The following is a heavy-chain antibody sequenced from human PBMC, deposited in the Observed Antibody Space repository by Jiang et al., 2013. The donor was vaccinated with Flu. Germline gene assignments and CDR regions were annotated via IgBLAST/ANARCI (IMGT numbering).Heavy chain of an antibody. D-gene: IGHD6-13*01. CDR3: ARDLGAAARLWDFDY. CDR1: G. V-gene: IGHV1-18*01. CDR2: ISAYNGNT. Sequence: GISWVRQAPGQGLEWMGWISAYNGNTNYAQKLQGRVTMTTDTSTSTAYMELRSLRSDDTAVYYCARDLGAAARLWDFDYWGQGTLVTVSS. J-gene: IGHJ4*02.